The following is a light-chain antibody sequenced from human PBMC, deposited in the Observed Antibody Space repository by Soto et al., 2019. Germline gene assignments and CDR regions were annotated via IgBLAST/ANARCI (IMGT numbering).Light chain of an antibody. CDR2: DVS. V-gene: IGLV2-14*03. J-gene: IGLJ2*01. CDR3: SSYTSSSTE. CDR1: NNDVGAYNY. Sequence: SALTQPASVSGSPGQSITISCTGTNNDVGAYNYVSWYQQHPGKAPRLMIYDVSNRPSGVSNRFSGSKSGNTASLTISGLQAEDEADYYCSSYTSSSTEFGGGTKLTVL.